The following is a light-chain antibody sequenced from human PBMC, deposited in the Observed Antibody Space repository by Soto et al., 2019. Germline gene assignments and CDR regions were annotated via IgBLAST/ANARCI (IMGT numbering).Light chain of an antibody. J-gene: IGKJ1*01. CDR3: QQCGDSWS. CDR1: QNIGTW. CDR2: DAS. Sequence: DIRMTQSPSTLSASVGDSVTITCRASQNIGTWLAWYQQKPGKAPDLLIYDASTLESGVPSRFTGSGSGTEFPLTISILQPGDFATYYCQQCGDSWSFGQGTKVEIK. V-gene: IGKV1-5*01.